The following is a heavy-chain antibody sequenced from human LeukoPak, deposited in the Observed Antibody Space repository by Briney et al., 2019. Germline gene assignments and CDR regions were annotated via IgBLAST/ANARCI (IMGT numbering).Heavy chain of an antibody. CDR1: GFTFSSYW. V-gene: IGHV3-48*04. Sequence: QPGGSLRLSCAASGFTFSSYWMNWVRQAPGKGLEWLSYISTTGGTIYYADSVKGRFTISRDNAKNSLYLQMNGLSPEDTAVYYCARSSQKRFDPWGQGTLVTVSS. CDR2: ISTTGGTI. CDR3: ARSSQKRFDP. J-gene: IGHJ5*02.